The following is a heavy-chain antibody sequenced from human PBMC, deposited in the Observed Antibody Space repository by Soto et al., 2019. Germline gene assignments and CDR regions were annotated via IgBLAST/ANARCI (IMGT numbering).Heavy chain of an antibody. V-gene: IGHV3-30-3*01. CDR2: ISYDGSNK. CDR3: ARGGSDFWSGYPDY. Sequence: GGSLRLSCAASGFTFSSYAMHWVRQAPGKGLEWVAVISYDGSNKYYADSVKGRFTISRDNSKNTLYLQMNSLRAEDTAVCYCARGGSDFWSGYPDYWGQGTLVTVSS. J-gene: IGHJ4*02. CDR1: GFTFSSYA. D-gene: IGHD3-3*01.